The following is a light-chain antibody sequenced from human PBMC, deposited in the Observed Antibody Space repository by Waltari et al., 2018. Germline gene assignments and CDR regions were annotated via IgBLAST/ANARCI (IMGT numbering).Light chain of an antibody. V-gene: IGLV2-23*02. J-gene: IGLJ3*02. Sequence: QSALTQPASVSGSPGQSITISCTGTSSDVGSYYLVSWYQQHPGKAPKLIIYEVTKRPSGVSNRFSGSKSGNTASLTISGLQAEDEADYYGCSYAGGSWVFGGGTKLTVL. CDR1: SSDVGSYYL. CDR3: CSYAGGSWV. CDR2: EVT.